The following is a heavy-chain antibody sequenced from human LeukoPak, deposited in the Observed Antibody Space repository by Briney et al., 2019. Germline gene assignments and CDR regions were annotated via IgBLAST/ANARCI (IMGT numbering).Heavy chain of an antibody. CDR1: GFIFSKYW. J-gene: IGHJ4*02. CDR2: IHQDGGQK. D-gene: IGHD6-13*01. CDR3: ANLQQLVWNY. V-gene: IGHV3-7*05. Sequence: PGGSLRLSCAASGFIFSKYWMMWVRQAPGKGLEWVANIHQDGGQKNYVDSVKGRFTISRDNAKNSVYLQMNSLRAEDTAVYYCANLQQLVWNYWGQGTLVTVSS.